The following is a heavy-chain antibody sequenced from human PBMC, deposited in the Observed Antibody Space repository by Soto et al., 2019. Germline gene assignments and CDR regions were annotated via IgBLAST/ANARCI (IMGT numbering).Heavy chain of an antibody. V-gene: IGHV3-23*01. Sequence: EVQLLESGGGLVQPGGSLRLSCAASGFTFSSYAMSWVRQAPGKGLEWVSAISGSGGSTYYADSVKGRFTISRDNPKNTLYLQMNSLRAEDTAVYYCAKDSVVVPAPTYYYYMDVWGKGTTVTVSS. CDR3: AKDSVVVPAPTYYYYMDV. D-gene: IGHD2-2*01. J-gene: IGHJ6*03. CDR1: GFTFSSYA. CDR2: ISGSGGST.